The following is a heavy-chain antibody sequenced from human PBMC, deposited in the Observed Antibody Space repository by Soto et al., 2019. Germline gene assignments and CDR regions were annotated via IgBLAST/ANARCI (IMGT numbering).Heavy chain of an antibody. CDR1: GSSISSYY. J-gene: IGHJ4*02. CDR3: ATAPSGSYGSFDY. Sequence: QVQLQESGPGLVKPSETLSLTCTVSGSSISSYYWSWIRQPPGKGLEWIAYIYYSGRTNYNPSLKSRVTISVDTSKNQFSLKLSAVTAADTAMYYCATAPSGSYGSFDYWGQGTLVTVSS. CDR2: IYYSGRT. D-gene: IGHD1-26*01. V-gene: IGHV4-59*01.